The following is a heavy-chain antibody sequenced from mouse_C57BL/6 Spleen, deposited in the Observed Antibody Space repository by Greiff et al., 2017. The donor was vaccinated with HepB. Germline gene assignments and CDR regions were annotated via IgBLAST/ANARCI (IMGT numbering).Heavy chain of an antibody. J-gene: IGHJ3*01. Sequence: QVQLKESGAELMKPGASVKLSCKATGYTFTGYWIEWVKQRPGHGLEWIGEILPGSGSTNYNEKFKGKATFTADTSSNTAYMQLSSLTTEDSAIYYCARGHYYGSSSLAYWGQGTLVTVSA. V-gene: IGHV1-9*01. CDR3: ARGHYYGSSSLAY. D-gene: IGHD1-1*01. CDR2: ILPGSGST. CDR1: GYTFTGYW.